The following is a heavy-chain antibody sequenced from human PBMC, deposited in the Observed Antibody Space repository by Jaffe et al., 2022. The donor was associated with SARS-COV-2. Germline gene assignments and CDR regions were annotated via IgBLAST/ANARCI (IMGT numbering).Heavy chain of an antibody. V-gene: IGHV3-33*01. CDR3: ARQDYDFWSGYYTKGMDV. D-gene: IGHD3-3*01. Sequence: QVQLVESGGGVVQPGRSLRLSCAASGFTFSSYGMHWVRQAPGKGLEWVAVIWYDGSNKYYADSVKGRFTISRDNSKNTLYLQMNSLRAEDTAVYYCARQDYDFWSGYYTKGMDVWGQGTTVTVSS. CDR2: IWYDGSNK. J-gene: IGHJ6*02. CDR1: GFTFSSYG.